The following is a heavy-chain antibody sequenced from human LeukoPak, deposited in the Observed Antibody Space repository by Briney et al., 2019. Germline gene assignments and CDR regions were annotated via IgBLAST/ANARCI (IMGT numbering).Heavy chain of an antibody. J-gene: IGHJ4*02. CDR3: TTVPRFCSGGSCPEVLGH. CDR1: GFTFTNAW. Sequence: GGSLRLSCAASGFTFTNAWMSWVRQAPGKGLEWVGRIKSKTDGGTTDYAAPVKGRFTISRDDSKNTLYLQLNSLKAEDTAIYYCTTVPRFCSGGSCPEVLGHWGQGTLVSVSS. D-gene: IGHD2-15*01. V-gene: IGHV3-15*01. CDR2: IKSKTDGGTT.